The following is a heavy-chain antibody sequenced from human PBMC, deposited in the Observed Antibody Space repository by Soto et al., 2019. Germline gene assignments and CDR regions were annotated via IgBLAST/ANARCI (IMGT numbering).Heavy chain of an antibody. CDR3: GRGHAVTTFYSSYGMDA. CDR1: GYTFTSYA. V-gene: IGHV1-3*01. D-gene: IGHD4-4*01. CDR2: INAGNGNT. J-gene: IGHJ6*02. Sequence: ASVKVSCKASGYTFTSYAMHWGRQAPGQRLEWMGWINAGNGNTKYSQKFQGRVTITRDTAGSAAYMELSRLRSDDTALYYCGRGHAVTTFYSSYGMDAWGQGTSVTVSS.